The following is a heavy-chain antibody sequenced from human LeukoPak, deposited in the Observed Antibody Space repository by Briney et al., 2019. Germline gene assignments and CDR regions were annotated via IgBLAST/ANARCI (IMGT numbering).Heavy chain of an antibody. CDR2: ISYDGSNK. J-gene: IGHJ4*02. V-gene: IGHV3-30-3*01. D-gene: IGHD3-3*01. CDR1: GFTFSSYA. CDR3: ARGNDFWSGYSMGDY. Sequence: PGGSLRLSCAASGFTFSSYAMHWVRQAPGKGLEWVAVISYDGSNKYYADSVKGRFTISRGNSKNTLYLQMNSLRAEDTAVYYCARGNDFWSGYSMGDYWGQGTLVTVSS.